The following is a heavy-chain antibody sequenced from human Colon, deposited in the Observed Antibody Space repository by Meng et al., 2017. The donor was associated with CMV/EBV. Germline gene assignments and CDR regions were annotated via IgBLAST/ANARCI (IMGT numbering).Heavy chain of an antibody. V-gene: IGHV1-69*04. CDR2: IIPIVDKV. Sequence: SVKVSCKASGGTSSSYAIHWVRQAPGQGLEWMGRIIPIVDKVDYAQKFQGRVTLSADKSTGTVYMELSSLTSEDTAMFYCARSHAREVFDSSGPYYSRPIDNWGQGTLVTVSS. D-gene: IGHD3-22*01. CDR3: ARSHAREVFDSSGPYYSRPIDN. CDR1: GGTSSSYA. J-gene: IGHJ4*02.